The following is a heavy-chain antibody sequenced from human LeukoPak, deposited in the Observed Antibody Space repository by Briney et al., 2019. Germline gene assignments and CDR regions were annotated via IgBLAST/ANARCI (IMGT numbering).Heavy chain of an antibody. J-gene: IGHJ4*02. D-gene: IGHD5-18*01. CDR2: IYYSVST. CDR1: RGSITSSSYY. CDR3: SSRQLRGYPYGYADY. Sequence: SETLSLTRTVSRGSITSSSYYWGWIRQPPGGGLEWIGGIYYSVSTYYKPPLKSRVTISVDTPQNHCSLKLSALTPSDRPVYFCSSRQLRGYPYGYADYWGEGTLVSV. V-gene: IGHV4-39*02.